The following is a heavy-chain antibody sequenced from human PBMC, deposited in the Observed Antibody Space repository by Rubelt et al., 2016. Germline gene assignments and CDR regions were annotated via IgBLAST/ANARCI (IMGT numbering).Heavy chain of an antibody. V-gene: IGHV3-30*04. J-gene: IGHJ4*02. Sequence: GQLVESGGGVVQPGRSLRLSCAASGFTFSSYAMHWVRQAPGKGLAWVAVISYDGSNKYYADSVKGRFTISRDNSKNTLYLQINSLRAEDTAVDYCARESTLYSGYDLYYFDYGGQGTLVTVSS. CDR1: GFTFSSYA. CDR2: ISYDGSNK. CDR3: ARESTLYSGYDLYYFDY. D-gene: IGHD5-12*01.